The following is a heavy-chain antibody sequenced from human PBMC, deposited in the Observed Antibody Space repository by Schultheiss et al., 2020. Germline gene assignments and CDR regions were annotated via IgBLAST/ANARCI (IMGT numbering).Heavy chain of an antibody. J-gene: IGHJ4*02. CDR3: ARGVGYSSVFDY. CDR2: MSNSGTT. D-gene: IGHD6-25*01. V-gene: IGHV4-31*03. Sequence: SETLSLTCTVSGSSISSGAFSWSWIRQHPGKGLEWIGYMSNSGTTYYNPSLKSRVTISVDTSKNQFSLKLSSVTAADTAVYYCARGVGYSSVFDYWGQGTLVTVSS. CDR1: GSSISSGAFS.